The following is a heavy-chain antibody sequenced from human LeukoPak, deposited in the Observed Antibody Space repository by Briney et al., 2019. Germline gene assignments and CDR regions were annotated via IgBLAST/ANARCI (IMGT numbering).Heavy chain of an antibody. CDR3: AKDPHRIVGATTVDY. V-gene: IGHV3-23*01. CDR2: ISGSGGST. J-gene: IGHJ4*02. D-gene: IGHD1-26*01. Sequence: PGGSLRLSCAASGFTFSSYAMSWVRQAPRKGLEWVSAISGSGGSTYYADSVKGRFTISRDNSKNTPYLQMNSLRAEDTAVYYCAKDPHRIVGATTVDYWGQGTLVTVSS. CDR1: GFTFSSYA.